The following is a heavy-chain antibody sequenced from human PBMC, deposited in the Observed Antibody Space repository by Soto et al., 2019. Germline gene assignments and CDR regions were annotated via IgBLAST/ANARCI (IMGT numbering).Heavy chain of an antibody. J-gene: IGHJ5*02. CDR1: GGTFSSYA. Sequence: ASVKVSCKASGGTFSSYAISWVRQAPGQGLEWMGGIIPIFGTANYAQKFQGRVTITADESTSTAYMELSSLRSEDAAVYYCARDSSGRGWFDPWGQGTLVTVSS. CDR2: IIPIFGTA. V-gene: IGHV1-69*13. D-gene: IGHD6-19*01. CDR3: ARDSSGRGWFDP.